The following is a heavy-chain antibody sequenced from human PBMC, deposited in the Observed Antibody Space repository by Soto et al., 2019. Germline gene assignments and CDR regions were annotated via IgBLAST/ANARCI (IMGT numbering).Heavy chain of an antibody. CDR2: IYYSGST. Sequence: SETLSLTCTVSGGSISSGGYYWSWIRQHPGKGLEWIGYIYYSGSTYYNPSLKSRVTISVDTSKNQFSLKLSSVTAADTAVYYCARLGYCTNGVCYRMPSEFDYWGQGTLVTVSS. CDR3: ARLGYCTNGVCYRMPSEFDY. D-gene: IGHD2-8*01. V-gene: IGHV4-31*03. J-gene: IGHJ4*02. CDR1: GGSISSGGYY.